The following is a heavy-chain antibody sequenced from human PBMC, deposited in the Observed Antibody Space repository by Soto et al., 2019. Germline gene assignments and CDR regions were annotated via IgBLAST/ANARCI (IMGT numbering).Heavy chain of an antibody. CDR3: AREDSSGWQDFDY. Sequence: GSLRLSCAASGFTFSDYAMHWVRQAPGKGLEWVASIWFDGATKYYADSVKGRFTISRDNSKNTVYLQMNSLRAEDTAVYYCAREDSSGWQDFDYWGQGTLVTVSS. CDR2: IWFDGATK. V-gene: IGHV3-33*01. J-gene: IGHJ4*02. D-gene: IGHD6-19*01. CDR1: GFTFSDYA.